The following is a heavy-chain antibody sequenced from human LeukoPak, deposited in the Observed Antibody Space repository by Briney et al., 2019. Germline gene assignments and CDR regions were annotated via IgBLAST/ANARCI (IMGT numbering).Heavy chain of an antibody. CDR2: MYYSGST. Sequence: SETLSLTCTVSGGSISSTGYYWGWLRQPPGKGLEWIGSMYYSGSTYYNPSLKSRVTISVDTSKNQFSLKLSSVTAADTAVYYCARQEVTIFGVVWYYFDYWGQGTLVTVSS. CDR1: GGSISSTGYY. D-gene: IGHD3-3*01. CDR3: ARQEVTIFGVVWYYFDY. V-gene: IGHV4-39*01. J-gene: IGHJ4*02.